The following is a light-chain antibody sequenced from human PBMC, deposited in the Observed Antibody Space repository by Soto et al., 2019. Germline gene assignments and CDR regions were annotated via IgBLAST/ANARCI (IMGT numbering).Light chain of an antibody. J-gene: IGKJ1*01. V-gene: IGKV1-5*03. CDR3: QQYTA. Sequence: DIQVTQSPSTLSASVGDRATITCRASQSISSWLVWYQQKPGKAPKLLIYRASSLESGVPSRFSGSASGTECTLTISSLQPDDFATYYCQQYTAFGQGTKVEIK. CDR2: RAS. CDR1: QSISSW.